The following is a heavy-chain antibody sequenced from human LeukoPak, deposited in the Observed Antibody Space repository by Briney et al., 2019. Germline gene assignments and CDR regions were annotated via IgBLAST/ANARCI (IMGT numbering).Heavy chain of an antibody. J-gene: IGHJ4*02. CDR2: LKQDGSEK. CDR3: ARDDGFYFGSGIYQNYFDH. V-gene: IGHV3-7*01. Sequence: GGSLRLSCAASGFTFSAYWMSWVRQAPGKGLEWVANLKQDGSEKYYVDSVKGRFTISRDNAKNSLYLQMNSLRAEDTAVYYCARDDGFYFGSGIYQNYFDHWGQGILVTVSP. D-gene: IGHD3-10*01. CDR1: GFTFSAYW.